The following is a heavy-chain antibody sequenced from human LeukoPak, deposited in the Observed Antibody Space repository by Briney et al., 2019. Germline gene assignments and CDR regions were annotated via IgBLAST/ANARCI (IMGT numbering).Heavy chain of an antibody. V-gene: IGHV3-74*01. D-gene: IGHD5-12*01. J-gene: IGHJ3*02. Sequence: PGGSPRLPCAASGFTFSSYWMHWVRQAPGKGLVWVSRINSDGSSTDYADSVKGRFTISRDNAKNTLYLQMNSLRAEDTAVYYCARGTGYAVFDIWGQGTMVTVSS. CDR2: INSDGSST. CDR1: GFTFSSYW. CDR3: ARGTGYAVFDI.